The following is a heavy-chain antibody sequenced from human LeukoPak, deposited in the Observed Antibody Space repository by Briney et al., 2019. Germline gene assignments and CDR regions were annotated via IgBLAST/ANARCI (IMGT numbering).Heavy chain of an antibody. V-gene: IGHV4-59*08. D-gene: IGHD3-22*01. J-gene: IGHJ4*02. CDR1: GGSISGFY. CDR3: ARRRYTSGYLDY. Sequence: SETLSLTCTVSGGSISGFYWSWIRQPPGKGLEWIGYIYYSGSTNYNPSLKSRVTMSIDTSKSQFSLKLTSVTAADTAVYYCARRRYTSGYLDYWGQGTLVTVSS. CDR2: IYYSGST.